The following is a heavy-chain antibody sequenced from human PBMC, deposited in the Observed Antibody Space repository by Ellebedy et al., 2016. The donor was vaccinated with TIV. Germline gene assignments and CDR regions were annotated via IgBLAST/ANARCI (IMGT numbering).Heavy chain of an antibody. CDR2: ISAYNGNT. CDR3: ARHVERSDSSGYTTYYFDY. V-gene: IGHV1-18*04. Sequence: AASVKVSCKASGYTFSSYYMHWVRQAPGQGLEWMGWISAYNGNTNYAQKLQGRVTMTTDTSTSTAYMELRSLRSDDTAVYYCARHVERSDSSGYTTYYFDYWGQGTLVTVSS. J-gene: IGHJ4*02. D-gene: IGHD3-22*01. CDR1: GYTFSSYY.